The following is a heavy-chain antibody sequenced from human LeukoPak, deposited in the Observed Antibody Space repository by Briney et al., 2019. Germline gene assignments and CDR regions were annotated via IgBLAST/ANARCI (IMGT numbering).Heavy chain of an antibody. J-gene: IGHJ5*02. CDR2: IYYSGST. Sequence: ASETLSLTCTVSGGSISSYYWSWIRQPPGKGLEWIGYIYYSGSTNYNPSLKSRVTISVDTSKNQFSLKLSSVTAADTAVYYCARVPSGYCSSTSCFLNWFDPWGQGTLVTVSS. D-gene: IGHD2-2*03. CDR3: ARVPSGYCSSTSCFLNWFDP. V-gene: IGHV4-59*01. CDR1: GGSISSYY.